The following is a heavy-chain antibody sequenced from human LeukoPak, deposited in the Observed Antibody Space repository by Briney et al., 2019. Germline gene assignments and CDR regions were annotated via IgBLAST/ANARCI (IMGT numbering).Heavy chain of an antibody. Sequence: SETLSLTCTVSGGSISSYYWSWIRQPPGKGLEWIGYIYYSGSTNYNPSLKSRVTISVDTSKNQFSLKLRSVTAADTAVYYCARRGFYGDYVPWGQGTLVTVSS. D-gene: IGHD4-17*01. CDR1: GGSISSYY. J-gene: IGHJ5*02. V-gene: IGHV4-59*08. CDR2: IYYSGST. CDR3: ARRGFYGDYVP.